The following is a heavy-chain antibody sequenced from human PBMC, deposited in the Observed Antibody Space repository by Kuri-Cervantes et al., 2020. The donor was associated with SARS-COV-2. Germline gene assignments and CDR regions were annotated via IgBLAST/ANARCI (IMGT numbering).Heavy chain of an antibody. J-gene: IGHJ4*02. V-gene: IGHV4-59*02. CDR3: ARDGPSGSLDY. D-gene: IGHD1-26*01. CDR2: ISDSGNT. Sequence: SETLSLTCSVSGGSASSYYWSWIRQPPGKGLEWIGYISDSGNTDYNPSLRSRVSMSIQMSKKQFSLSLSSVTAADTAVYYCARDGPSGSLDYWGQGTLVTVSS. CDR1: GGSASSYY.